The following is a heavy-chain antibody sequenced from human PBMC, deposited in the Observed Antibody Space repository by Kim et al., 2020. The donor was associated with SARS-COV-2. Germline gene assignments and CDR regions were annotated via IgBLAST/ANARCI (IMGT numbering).Heavy chain of an antibody. J-gene: IGHJ4*02. Sequence: GESLKISCKGSGYSFTSNWISWVRQMPGKGLEWMWRIDPSDSYTNYSPSFQGHVPISADKTISTAYLQWSSLKASDTAMYYCARLRGNYYGSGSYLGDYWGQGTLVTVSS. D-gene: IGHD3-10*01. CDR1: GYSFTSNW. CDR3: ARLRGNYYGSGSYLGDY. V-gene: IGHV5-10-1*01. CDR2: IDPSDSYT.